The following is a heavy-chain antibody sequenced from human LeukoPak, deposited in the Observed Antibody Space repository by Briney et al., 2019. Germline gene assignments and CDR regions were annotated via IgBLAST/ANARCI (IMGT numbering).Heavy chain of an antibody. V-gene: IGHV3-66*01. D-gene: IGHD6-19*01. CDR3: ARVSGWMMDY. CDR2: IYSGGST. Sequence: GGSLRLSCAASGFTLSSYAMSWIRQGPGKGLEWVSVIYSGGSTSYADSVKGRFTISRDSSKNTLYLQLNSLRAEDTAVYYCARVSGWMMDYWGQGILVAVSS. J-gene: IGHJ4*02. CDR1: GFTLSSYA.